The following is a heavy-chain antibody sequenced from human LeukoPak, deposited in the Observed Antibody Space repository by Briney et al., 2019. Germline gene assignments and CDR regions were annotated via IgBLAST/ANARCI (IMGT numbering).Heavy chain of an antibody. D-gene: IGHD5-18*01. CDR1: GYTFTGYY. J-gene: IGHJ3*02. V-gene: IGHV1-2*02. CDR2: INPNSGGT. CDR3: ARDPKWIQLWLTPDSEAFDI. Sequence: ASVKVSCKASGYTFTGYYMHWVRQAPGQGLEWMGWINPNSGGTNYAQKFQGRVTMTRDTSISTAYMELSRLRSDDTAVYYCARDPKWIQLWLTPDSEAFDIWGQGTMVTVSS.